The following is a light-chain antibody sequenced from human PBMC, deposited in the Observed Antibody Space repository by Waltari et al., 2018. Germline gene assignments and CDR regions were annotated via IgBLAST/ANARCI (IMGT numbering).Light chain of an antibody. V-gene: IGLV3-25*03. Sequence: YELTQPPSVSVSPGQTAKITCSGEALPKQYAYWYKQTPGQAPGVGMSEDNERHSGIPERFSGSTSGTMVTLPITGVQAEDGADYYCQSADSSGTYWVFGGGTKLTVL. CDR1: ALPKQY. J-gene: IGLJ3*02. CDR2: EDN. CDR3: QSADSSGTYWV.